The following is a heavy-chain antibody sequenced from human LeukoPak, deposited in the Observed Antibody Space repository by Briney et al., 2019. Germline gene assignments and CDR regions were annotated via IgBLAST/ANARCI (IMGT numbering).Heavy chain of an antibody. J-gene: IGHJ4*02. D-gene: IGHD5-24*01. CDR3: ARVVEMATIGLGYYFDY. V-gene: IGHV3-48*03. Sequence: GGSLRLSCAASGFTFSSYEMNWVRQGPGEGLEWGSYICSSGSTIYYADSVKGRFTISRDNAKNSLYLQMNSLRAVDTAVYYCARVVEMATIGLGYYFDYWGQGTLVTVSS. CDR1: GFTFSSYE. CDR2: ICSSGSTI.